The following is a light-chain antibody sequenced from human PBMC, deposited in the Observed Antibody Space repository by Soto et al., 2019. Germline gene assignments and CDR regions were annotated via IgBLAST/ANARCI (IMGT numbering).Light chain of an antibody. Sequence: DIVMTQSPDALAVSLGDRVTINCKSSQGVLYSSNNRNYLAWFQQKPGQPPKLLIYWASTRESGVPDRFSGSGSGTDFTLTISGLQAEDVAVYYCQQYYNTPLTFGGGTKVDIK. V-gene: IGKV4-1*01. CDR1: QGVLYSSNNRNY. CDR3: QQYYNTPLT. J-gene: IGKJ4*01. CDR2: WAS.